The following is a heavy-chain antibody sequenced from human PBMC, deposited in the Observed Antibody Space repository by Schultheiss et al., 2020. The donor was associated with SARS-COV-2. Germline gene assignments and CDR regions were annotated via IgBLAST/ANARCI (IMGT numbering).Heavy chain of an antibody. Sequence: SETLSLTCAVSGGSISSGGYSWSWIRQPPGKGLEWIGYIYHSGTTKYNPSLKSRVTISVDTSKNQFSLKLSSVTAADTAVYYCARGGGPYGSGSYYNDYWGQGTLVTVSS. D-gene: IGHD3-10*01. CDR3: ARGGGPYGSGSYYNDY. V-gene: IGHV4-61*08. CDR1: GGSISSGGYS. J-gene: IGHJ4*02. CDR2: IYHSGTT.